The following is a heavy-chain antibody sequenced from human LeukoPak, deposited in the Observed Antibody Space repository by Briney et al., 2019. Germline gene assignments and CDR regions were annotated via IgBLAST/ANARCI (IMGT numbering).Heavy chain of an antibody. CDR2: IYPGDSDT. Sequence: GESLKISCKGSGYRFAGYWIGWVRQMPGKGLEWMGIIYPGDSDTRYSPSFQGQVTISADKSISTAYLQWSSLKASDTAMYYCARVGYSSSWYYYYYMDAWGKGTTVTVSS. J-gene: IGHJ6*03. CDR1: GYRFAGYW. V-gene: IGHV5-51*01. CDR3: ARVGYSSSWYYYYYMDA. D-gene: IGHD6-13*01.